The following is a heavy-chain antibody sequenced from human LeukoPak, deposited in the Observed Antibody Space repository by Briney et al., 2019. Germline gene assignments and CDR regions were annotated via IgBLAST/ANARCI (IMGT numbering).Heavy chain of an antibody. CDR1: GFTFSSYA. CDR2: ISSSSSTI. Sequence: GGSLRLSCAASGFTFSSYAMSWVRQAPGKGLEWVSYISSSSSTIYYADSVKGRFTISRDNAKNSLYLQMNSLRAEDTAVYYCASIYYYYRDVWGKGTTVTVSS. CDR3: ASIYYYYRDV. J-gene: IGHJ6*03. V-gene: IGHV3-48*01.